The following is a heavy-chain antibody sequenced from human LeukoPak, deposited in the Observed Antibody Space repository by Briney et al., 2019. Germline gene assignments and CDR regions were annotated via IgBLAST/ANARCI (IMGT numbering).Heavy chain of an antibody. V-gene: IGHV5-51*01. D-gene: IGHD4-23*01. J-gene: IGHJ4*02. CDR1: GYSFTDYW. CDR3: ARPSSLYGGTSEDY. CDR2: IYPGDSDT. Sequence: GESLKISCKASGYSFTDYWIVWVRQMPGKGLEWMGAIYPGDSDTRYSPSLDGQVTISADKSVSTTYLQWSSLQASDTAMYYCARPSSLYGGTSEDYWGQGPLVTVSS.